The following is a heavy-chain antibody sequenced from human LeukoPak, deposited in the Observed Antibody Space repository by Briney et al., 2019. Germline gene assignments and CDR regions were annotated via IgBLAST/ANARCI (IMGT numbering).Heavy chain of an antibody. J-gene: IGHJ5*02. V-gene: IGHV3-23*01. CDR1: GFTFSSYA. CDR2: ISGSGGNT. CDR3: AKGPAMVRGTFDP. Sequence: GGSLRLSFATSGFTFSSYAMSWVRQAPGKGLEWVSSISGSGGNTYYADSVKGRFTISRDYSKNTLYLQMNSLRTEETAVYYCAKGPAMVRGTFDPWGQGTLVTVSS. D-gene: IGHD3-10*01.